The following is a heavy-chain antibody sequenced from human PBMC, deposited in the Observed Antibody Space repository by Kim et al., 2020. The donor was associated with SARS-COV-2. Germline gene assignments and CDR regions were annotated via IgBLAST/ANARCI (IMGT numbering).Heavy chain of an antibody. CDR1: GGSVSSGSYY. CDR2: TYYSGST. V-gene: IGHV4-61*01. CDR3: ARDRGKYCSSTSGHHFDY. Sequence: SETLSLTCTVSGGSVSSGSYYWSWIRQPPGKGLEWIGYTYYSGSTNYNPSLRSRVTISVDTTKNQFSLKLSSVTAADTAEYYCARDRGKYCSSTSGHHFDYWGQGTLVTVSS. J-gene: IGHJ4*02. D-gene: IGHD2-2*01.